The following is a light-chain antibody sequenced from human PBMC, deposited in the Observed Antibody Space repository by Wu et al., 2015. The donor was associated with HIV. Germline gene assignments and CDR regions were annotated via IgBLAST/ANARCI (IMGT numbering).Light chain of an antibody. J-gene: IGKJ4*01. V-gene: IGKV3-20*01. Sequence: EIVMTQSPATLSVSPGERATLSCRASQTVSSTFLAWYQQKPGQAPRFLIYGASSRATGIPDRFSGSGSGTDFTLTISRLEPEDFAVYYCQQYGSSPLTFGGGTKVEIK. CDR2: GAS. CDR1: QTVSSTF. CDR3: QQYGSSPLT.